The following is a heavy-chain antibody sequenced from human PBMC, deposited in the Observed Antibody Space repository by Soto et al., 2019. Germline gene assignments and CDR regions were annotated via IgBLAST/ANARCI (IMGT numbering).Heavy chain of an antibody. CDR3: ARHRQLLYDSFDI. Sequence: QVQLVQSGPEVKEPGASVRVSCKASGYTFSSNGISWVRQAPGQGLEWMGWISGYQGVTNYAKEFQGRVIMTIDTSTSSAYMELRSLTSDDTAFYYCARHRQLLYDSFDIWGQGTVVTVSS. CDR1: GYTFSSNG. J-gene: IGHJ3*02. D-gene: IGHD3-22*01. CDR2: ISGYQGVT. V-gene: IGHV1-18*04.